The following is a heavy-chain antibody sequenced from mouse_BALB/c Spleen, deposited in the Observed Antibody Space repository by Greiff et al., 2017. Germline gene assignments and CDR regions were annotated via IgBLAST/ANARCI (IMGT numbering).Heavy chain of an antibody. V-gene: IGHV1-54*01. CDR1: GYAFTNYL. D-gene: IGHD1-1*01. CDR2: INPGSGGT. Sequence: VQLQQSGAELVRPGTSVKVSCKASGYAFTNYLIEWVKQRPGQGLEWIGVINPGSGGTNYNEKFKGKATLTADKSSSTAYMQLSSLTSDDSAVYFCARSNYYYGSSPYFDYWGQGTTLTVSS. J-gene: IGHJ2*01. CDR3: ARSNYYYGSSPYFDY.